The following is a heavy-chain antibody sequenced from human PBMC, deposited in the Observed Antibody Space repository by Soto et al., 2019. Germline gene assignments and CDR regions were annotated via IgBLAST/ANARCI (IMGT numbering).Heavy chain of an antibody. Sequence: QVQLVESGGGVVQPGRSLRLSCAASGFTFSSYAMHWVRQAPGKGLEWVAVISYDGSNKYYADSVKGRFTISRDNSKNTLYLQMNSLRAEDTAVYYCARDQQYDILTGYYFWFDPWGQGTLVTVSS. J-gene: IGHJ5*02. D-gene: IGHD3-9*01. CDR3: ARDQQYDILTGYYFWFDP. CDR2: ISYDGSNK. CDR1: GFTFSSYA. V-gene: IGHV3-30-3*01.